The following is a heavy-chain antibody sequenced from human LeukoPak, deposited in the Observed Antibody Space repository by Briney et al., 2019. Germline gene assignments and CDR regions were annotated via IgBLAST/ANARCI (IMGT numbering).Heavy chain of an antibody. D-gene: IGHD4-11*01. CDR1: GFIFDHYG. V-gene: IGHV3-30*02. CDR3: ARDGPTPDYYYYMDV. J-gene: IGHJ6*03. Sequence: PGGSLRLSCAASGFIFDHYGMYWVRQAPGKGLEWVSFTRYDGRDEYYADSVKGRFIISRDNPKNTFLQMNSLRAEDTAVYYCARDGPTPDYYYYMDVWGKGTTVTVSS. CDR2: TRYDGRDE.